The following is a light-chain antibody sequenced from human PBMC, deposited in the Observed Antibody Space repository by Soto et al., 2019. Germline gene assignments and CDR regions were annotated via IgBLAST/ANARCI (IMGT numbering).Light chain of an antibody. CDR3: LQHSTYPLT. V-gene: IGKV1-17*01. CDR1: QGIRND. J-gene: IGKJ1*01. Sequence: EIQMTQFPSFLSGSVGDRVTITCRASQGIRNDLGWYQQKPGKAPKRLIYAASSLQSGVPSRFSGSGSGTEFTLAISSLQPEDSATFYCLQHSTYPLTFGQGTKVEIK. CDR2: AAS.